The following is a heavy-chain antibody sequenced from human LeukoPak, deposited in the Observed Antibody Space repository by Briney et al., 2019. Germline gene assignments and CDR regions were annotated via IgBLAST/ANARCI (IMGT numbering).Heavy chain of an antibody. V-gene: IGHV1-18*01. CDR2: ISAYNGNT. Sequence: ASVKVSCKASGYTFTSYGISWVRQAPGQGLEWMGWISAYNGNTNYAQKLQGRVTMTTDTSTSTAYMELSSLRSEDTAVYYCARAGYSSSPDAFDIWGQGTMVTVSS. J-gene: IGHJ3*02. D-gene: IGHD6-13*01. CDR3: ARAGYSSSPDAFDI. CDR1: GYTFTSYG.